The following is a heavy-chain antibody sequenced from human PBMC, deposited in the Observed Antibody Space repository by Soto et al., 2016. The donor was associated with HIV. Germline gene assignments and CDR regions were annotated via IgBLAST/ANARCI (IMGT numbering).Heavy chain of an antibody. J-gene: IGHJ4*02. D-gene: IGHD4-17*01. CDR2: IYSGGST. V-gene: IGHV3-66*01. CDR1: GFTVSNNY. CDR3: ARELRWYVLTD. Sequence: EVQLVESGGGLVQPGGSLRLSCAASGFTVSNNYMSWVRQAPGKGLEWVSVIYSGGSTYYADSVKGRFTISRDNSKNTLYLQMNSLRAEDTAVYYCARELRWYVLTDWGQGTLVTVSS.